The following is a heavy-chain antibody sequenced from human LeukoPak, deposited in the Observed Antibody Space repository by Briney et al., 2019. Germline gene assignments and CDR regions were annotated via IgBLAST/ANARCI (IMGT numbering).Heavy chain of an antibody. V-gene: IGHV4-31*03. D-gene: IGHD3-10*01. Sequence: PSETLSLTCTVSGGSISSGGYYWRWIRQHPGKGLEWIGYIYYSGSTYYNPSLKSRVTISVDTSKNQFSLKLSSVTAADTAVYYCARDRGYYGSGSPNWFDPWGQGTLVTVSS. J-gene: IGHJ5*02. CDR2: IYYSGST. CDR3: ARDRGYYGSGSPNWFDP. CDR1: GGSISSGGYY.